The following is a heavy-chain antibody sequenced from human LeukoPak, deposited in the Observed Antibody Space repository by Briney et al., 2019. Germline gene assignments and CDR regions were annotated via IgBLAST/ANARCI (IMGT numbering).Heavy chain of an antibody. V-gene: IGHV3-30*12. Sequence: PGGSLRLSCAASGFTFSSYGMHWVRQAPGKGLEWVAVISYDGSNKYYADSVKGRFTISRDNSKNTLYLQMNSLRAEDTAVYYCARVAMITFGGVIVIRYYYYYMDVWGKGTTVTVSS. D-gene: IGHD3-16*02. CDR1: GFTFSSYG. J-gene: IGHJ6*03. CDR3: ARVAMITFGGVIVIRYYYYYMDV. CDR2: ISYDGSNK.